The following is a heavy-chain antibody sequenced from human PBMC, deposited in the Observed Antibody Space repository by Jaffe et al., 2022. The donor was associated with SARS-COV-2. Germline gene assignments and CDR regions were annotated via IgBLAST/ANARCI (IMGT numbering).Heavy chain of an antibody. CDR2: ISYDGSNK. V-gene: IGHV3-30*03. Sequence: QVQLVESGGGVVQPGRSLRLSCAASGFTFSSYGMHWVRQAPGKGLEWVAVISYDGSNKYYADSVKGRFTISRDNSKNTLYLQMNSLRAEDTAVYYCATPPPYCGGDCYHFDYWGQGTLVTVSS. J-gene: IGHJ4*02. CDR1: GFTFSSYG. D-gene: IGHD2-21*02. CDR3: ATPPPYCGGDCYHFDY.